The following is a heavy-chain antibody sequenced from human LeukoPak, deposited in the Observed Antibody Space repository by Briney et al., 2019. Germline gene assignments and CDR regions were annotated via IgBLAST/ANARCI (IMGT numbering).Heavy chain of an antibody. V-gene: IGHV1-18*01. D-gene: IGHD1-26*01. CDR2: ISAYNGNT. Sequence: GASVKVSCKASGYTFTSYGISWVRQAPGQGLEWMGWISAYNGNTNYAQKLQGRVTMTTDTSTSTAYMELRSLRSDDTAVYYCAGDLLVVGATYWFDPWGQGTLVTVSS. CDR3: AGDLLVVGATYWFDP. CDR1: GYTFTSYG. J-gene: IGHJ5*02.